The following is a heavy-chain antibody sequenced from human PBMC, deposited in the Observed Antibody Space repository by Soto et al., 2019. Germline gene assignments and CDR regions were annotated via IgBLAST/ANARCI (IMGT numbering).Heavy chain of an antibody. CDR1: GGSISSSSYY. D-gene: IGHD4-17*01. CDR2: IYYSGST. Sequence: QLQLQESGPGLVKPSETLSLTCTVSGGSISSSSYYWGWIRQPPGKGLEWIGSIYYSGSTYYNPSLKSRVTISVDTSKNQFSLKLSSVTAADTAVYYCARDPTTVTTYGFDYWGQGTLVTVSS. J-gene: IGHJ4*02. V-gene: IGHV4-39*02. CDR3: ARDPTTVTTYGFDY.